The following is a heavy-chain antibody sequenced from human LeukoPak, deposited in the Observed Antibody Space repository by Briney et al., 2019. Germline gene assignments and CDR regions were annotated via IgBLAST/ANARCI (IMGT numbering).Heavy chain of an antibody. CDR2: INPSGGSA. V-gene: IGHV1-46*01. Sequence: ASVKVSCKASGYTFTSYYMHWVRQAPGQGLEWMGIINPSGGSAIYAQNFQGRVTMTRDTSTSTFYMELNSLRSEDTAVYFCARDVASSGYYWDWGQGTLVTVSS. J-gene: IGHJ4*02. CDR1: GYTFTSYY. D-gene: IGHD3-22*01. CDR3: ARDVASSGYYWD.